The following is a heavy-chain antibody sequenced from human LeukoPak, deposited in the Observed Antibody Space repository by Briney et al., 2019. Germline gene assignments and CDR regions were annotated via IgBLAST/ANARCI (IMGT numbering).Heavy chain of an antibody. CDR1: GFTLGDYY. V-gene: IGHV3-11*05. J-gene: IGHJ4*02. D-gene: IGHD1-26*01. CDR2: ISTSSTYT. CDR3: ARGGGTYLLRYQFDS. Sequence: PGRSLRPSGRPSGFTLGDYYMSWIRQAPGKGLEWVSYISTSSTYTDYADSVKGRFTVSRDDAKNSLYLQMNSLRAEDTAVYYCARGGGTYLLRYQFDSWGQGTLVTVSS.